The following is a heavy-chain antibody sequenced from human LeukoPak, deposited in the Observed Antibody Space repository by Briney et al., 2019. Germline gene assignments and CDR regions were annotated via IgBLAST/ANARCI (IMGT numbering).Heavy chain of an antibody. D-gene: IGHD3-22*01. CDR3: AKDVNSSGYYLGIDY. CDR2: ISGGGDK. CDR1: GFTFSTYA. V-gene: IGHV3-23*01. J-gene: IGHJ4*02. Sequence: GGSLRLSCAASGFTFSTYAMSWVRQAPGKGLEWVTTISGGGDKQYADHVKGRFTVSRDDSKNTLYLQMNSLRAEDTALYYCAKDVNSSGYYLGIDYWGQGTLVTVSS.